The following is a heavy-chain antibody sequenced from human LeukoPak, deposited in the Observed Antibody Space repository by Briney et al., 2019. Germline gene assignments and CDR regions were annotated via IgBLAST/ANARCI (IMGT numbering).Heavy chain of an antibody. D-gene: IGHD4-17*01. Sequence: PSETLSLTCAVYCGSFSGYYWSWIRQPPGKGLEWIGEINHSGNTNYNPSLKSRVTISVDTSKNQFSLKLSSVTAADTAVYYCARGLTTVTTFNWFDPWGQGTLVTVSS. CDR1: CGSFSGYY. V-gene: IGHV4-34*01. J-gene: IGHJ5*02. CDR2: INHSGNT. CDR3: ARGLTTVTTFNWFDP.